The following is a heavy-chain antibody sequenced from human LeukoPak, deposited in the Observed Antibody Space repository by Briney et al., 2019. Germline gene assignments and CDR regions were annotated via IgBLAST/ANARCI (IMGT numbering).Heavy chain of an antibody. D-gene: IGHD2-21*02. V-gene: IGHV5-51*01. Sequence: GESLKISCKTSGYSFSIYWIGWVRQMPGQGLEWMGIIFPGDSDTRYSPSFQGQVTISADKSISTAYLQWNSLKASDTAMYYCLRWVTADRGKKDAFDIWGQGTMVTVSS. CDR2: IFPGDSDT. CDR1: GYSFSIYW. CDR3: LRWVTADRGKKDAFDI. J-gene: IGHJ3*02.